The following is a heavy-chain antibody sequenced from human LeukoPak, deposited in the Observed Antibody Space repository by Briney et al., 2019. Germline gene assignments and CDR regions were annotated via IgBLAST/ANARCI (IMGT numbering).Heavy chain of an antibody. CDR3: AKVSGSGWHFDH. CDR2: ISSSGILI. D-gene: IGHD6-19*01. CDR1: GISLTNYA. J-gene: IGHJ4*02. V-gene: IGHV3-48*03. Sequence: GGSLRLSCVVSGISLTNYAMTWVRQAPGKGLEWVSFISSSGILIYYADSVKGRFTISRDNGKNSLFLQMDSLRVEDTAVYYCAKVSGSGWHFDHWGQGTLVTVSS.